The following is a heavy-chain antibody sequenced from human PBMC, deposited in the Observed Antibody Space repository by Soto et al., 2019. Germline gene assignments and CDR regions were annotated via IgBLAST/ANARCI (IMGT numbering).Heavy chain of an antibody. CDR2: IYYSGST. D-gene: IGHD3-10*01. CDR1: GGSISSGDYY. Sequence: PSETLSLTCTVSGGSISSGDYYWSWIRQPPGKGLEWIGYIYYSGSTYYNPSLKSRVTISVDTSKNQFALKLSYGTAADTAVYYWASGGSGRDYYGMDVWGQGTTVTVSS. CDR3: ASGGSGRDYYGMDV. J-gene: IGHJ6*02. V-gene: IGHV4-30-4*01.